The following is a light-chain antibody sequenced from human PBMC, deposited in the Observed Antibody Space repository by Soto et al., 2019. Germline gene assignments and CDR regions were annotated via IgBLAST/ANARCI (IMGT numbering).Light chain of an antibody. V-gene: IGKV1-39*01. CDR3: QQSYSTSWT. Sequence: DIQMTQSPSSLSASVRDRVTNTCRASQSISSYLNWYQQNPGKAPKLLIYVASSLQSGVPSRFSGSGSGTDFTLTISSLQPEDFATYYCQQSYSTSWTFGQGTRWIS. CDR2: VAS. J-gene: IGKJ1*01. CDR1: QSISSY.